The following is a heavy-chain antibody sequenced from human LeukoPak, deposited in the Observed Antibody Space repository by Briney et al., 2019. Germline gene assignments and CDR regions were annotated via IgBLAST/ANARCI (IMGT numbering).Heavy chain of an antibody. CDR3: ARRLAPKRFPFDY. Sequence: SETLSLTCAVYGGSFSGYYWSWIRQPPGKGLEWIGYIYYSGSTNYNPSLKSRVTISVDTSKNQFSLKLSSVTAADTAVYYCARRLAPKRFPFDYWGQGTLVTVSS. V-gene: IGHV4-59*12. J-gene: IGHJ4*02. D-gene: IGHD3-3*02. CDR2: IYYSGST. CDR1: GGSFSGYY.